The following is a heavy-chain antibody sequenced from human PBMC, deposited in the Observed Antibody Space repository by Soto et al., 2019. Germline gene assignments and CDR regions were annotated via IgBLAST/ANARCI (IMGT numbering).Heavy chain of an antibody. CDR1: GFTFSNYN. D-gene: IGHD6-19*01. CDR3: ARGSAEAGTAAIDH. CDR2: ISSSSSYI. J-gene: IGHJ4*02. Sequence: EVQLVESGGGLVKPGGSLRLSCAASGFTFSNYNMNWVRQAPGKGLEWVSSISSSSSYIYYADSVKGRFTISRDNAKHSLYLQMNSLRAEDTAVYYCARGSAEAGTAAIDHWGQGTLVTVSS. V-gene: IGHV3-21*01.